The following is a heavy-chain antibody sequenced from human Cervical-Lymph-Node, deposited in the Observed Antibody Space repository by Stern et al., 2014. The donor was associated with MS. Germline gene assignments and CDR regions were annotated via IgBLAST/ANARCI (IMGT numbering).Heavy chain of an antibody. CDR3: ARDDGYSGYDS. CDR1: GGSISTYY. D-gene: IGHD5-12*01. CDR2: IYYSGNT. V-gene: IGHV4-59*01. J-gene: IGHJ4*02. Sequence: VQLEESGPGLVKPSETLSLTCLISGGSISTYYWSWVRQPPGKGLEWIGYIYYSGNTKYNPSLKSRVAMSVDPSKKQSSLNLGSVTAADTAVYYCARDDGYSGYDSWGQGTLVTVSS.